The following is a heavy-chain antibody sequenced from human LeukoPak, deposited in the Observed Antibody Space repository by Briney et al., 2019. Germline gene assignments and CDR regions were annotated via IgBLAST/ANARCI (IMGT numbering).Heavy chain of an antibody. Sequence: GGSLRLSCAASGFTFSSYGMHWVRQAPGKGLEWVAVLSYDGSDRYYADSVRGRFTISRDNSKNTLYLQMSSLRAEDTAVFYCARDTGDCSVGSCNSLQHWGQGTLVTVSS. J-gene: IGHJ1*01. CDR2: LSYDGSDR. CDR1: GFTFSSYG. D-gene: IGHD2-15*01. CDR3: ARDTGDCSVGSCNSLQH. V-gene: IGHV3-30*03.